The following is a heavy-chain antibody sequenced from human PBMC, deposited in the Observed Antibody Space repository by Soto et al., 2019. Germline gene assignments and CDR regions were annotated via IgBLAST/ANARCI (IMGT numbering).Heavy chain of an antibody. CDR3: AKDPFGSGWYWMDDEVIDY. J-gene: IGHJ4*02. D-gene: IGHD6-19*01. CDR2: ISGSGGST. V-gene: IGHV3-23*01. Sequence: GGSLRLSCAASGFTFSSYAMSWVRQAPGKGLEWVSAISGSGGSTYYADSVKGRFTISRDNSKNTLYLQMNSLRAEDTAVYYCAKDPFGSGWYWMDDEVIDYWGQGTLVTVSS. CDR1: GFTFSSYA.